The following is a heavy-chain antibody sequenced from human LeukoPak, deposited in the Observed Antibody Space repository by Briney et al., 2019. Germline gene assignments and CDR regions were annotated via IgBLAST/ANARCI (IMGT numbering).Heavy chain of an antibody. Sequence: SGTLSLTCAVSGGSFSGYYWSWIRQPPGKGLEWIGEINHSGSTNYNPSLKSRVTISVDTSKNQFSLKLSSVTAADTAVYYCARDPSNTSGWKTWFDPWGQGTLVTVSS. D-gene: IGHD6-19*01. CDR2: INHSGST. V-gene: IGHV4-34*01. CDR1: GGSFSGYY. CDR3: ARDPSNTSGWKTWFDP. J-gene: IGHJ5*02.